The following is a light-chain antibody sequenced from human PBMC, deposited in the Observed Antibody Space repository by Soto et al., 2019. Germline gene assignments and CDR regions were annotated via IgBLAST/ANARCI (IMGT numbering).Light chain of an antibody. CDR3: QQYNNWPFS. CDR2: GAS. Sequence: EIVLTQSPGTLSLSPGERATLSCRASQSVSNNYLAWDQQKPGQAPRLLIYGASNRATGIPDRFSGSGSGTDFTLTISRLEPEDFAVYFCQQYNNWPFSFGQGTRLENK. CDR1: QSVSNNY. V-gene: IGKV3-20*01. J-gene: IGKJ5*01.